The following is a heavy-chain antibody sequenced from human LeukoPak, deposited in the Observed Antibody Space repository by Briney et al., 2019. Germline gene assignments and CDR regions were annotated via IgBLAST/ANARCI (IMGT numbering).Heavy chain of an antibody. V-gene: IGHV4-34*01. CDR2: INHGGST. D-gene: IGHD3-16*02. CDR1: GGSFSGYY. CDR3: ARSIYDYVWGSYRSSYFDY. J-gene: IGHJ4*02. Sequence: SETLSLTCAVYGGSFSGYYWSWIRQPPGKGLEWIGEINHGGSTNYNPSLKSRVTISVDTSKNQFSLKLSSVTAADTAVYYCARSIYDYVWGSYRSSYFDYWGQGTLVTVSS.